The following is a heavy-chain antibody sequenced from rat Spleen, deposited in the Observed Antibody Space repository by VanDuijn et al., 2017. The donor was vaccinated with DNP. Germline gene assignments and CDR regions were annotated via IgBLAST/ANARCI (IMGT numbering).Heavy chain of an antibody. CDR1: GFTFSNFP. V-gene: IGHV2S12*01. D-gene: IGHD1-2*01. CDR2: MSSGGST. J-gene: IGHJ4*01. CDR3: ARWGSSYIYAMDA. Sequence: VKLVESGGGLVQPGRSLKLSCAASGFTFSNFPMAWVRQAPTKGLEWIASMSSGGSTYYNSAVQSRLSISRDTSKSQVFLKMNSVQTEDTAMYFCARWGSSYIYAMDAWGQGTSVTVSS.